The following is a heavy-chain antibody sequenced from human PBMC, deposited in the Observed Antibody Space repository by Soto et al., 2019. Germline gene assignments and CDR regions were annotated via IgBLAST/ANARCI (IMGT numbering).Heavy chain of an antibody. D-gene: IGHD6-13*01. CDR3: ARGLGRQQLGNYMDV. Sequence: QVQLVQSGAEVKKPGASVKVSCKASGYTFTSFIMHWVRQAPGQRLEWMGWINAGNGNTKYSQKFQGRVTITRDTSASTAYMELSSLRSEDTAVYYCARGLGRQQLGNYMDVWGKGTTVTVSS. CDR1: GYTFTSFI. V-gene: IGHV1-3*01. CDR2: INAGNGNT. J-gene: IGHJ6*03.